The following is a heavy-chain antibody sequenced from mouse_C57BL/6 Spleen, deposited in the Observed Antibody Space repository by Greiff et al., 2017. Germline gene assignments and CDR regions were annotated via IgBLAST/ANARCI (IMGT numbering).Heavy chain of an antibody. D-gene: IGHD4-1*01. CDR2: INYDGSST. V-gene: IGHV5-16*01. CDR1: GFTFSDYY. J-gene: IGHJ1*03. Sequence: EVKVVESEGGLVQPGSSMKLSCTASGFTFSDYYMAWVRQVPEKGLEWVANINYDGSSTYYLDSLKSRFIISRDNAKNILYLQMSSLKSEDTATYYCARGNWGYFDVWGTGTTVTVSS. CDR3: ARGNWGYFDV.